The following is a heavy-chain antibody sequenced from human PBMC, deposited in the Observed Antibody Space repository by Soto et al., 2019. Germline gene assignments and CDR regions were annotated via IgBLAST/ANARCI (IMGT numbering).Heavy chain of an antibody. D-gene: IGHD2-21*02. CDR1: GFTFSSYE. J-gene: IGHJ2*01. CDR3: ARGVYCGGDCYRNWYFDL. V-gene: IGHV3-48*03. CDR2: ISSSGSTI. Sequence: EVQLVESGGGLVQPGGSLRLSCAASGFTFSSYEMNWVRQAPGKGLEWVSYISSSGSTIYYADSVKGRFTISRDNDKNSLYLQMNSLRAEDTAVYYCARGVYCGGDCYRNWYFDLWGRGTLVTVSS.